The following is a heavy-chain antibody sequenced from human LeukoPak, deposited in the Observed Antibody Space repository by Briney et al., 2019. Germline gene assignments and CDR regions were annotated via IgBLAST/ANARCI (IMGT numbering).Heavy chain of an antibody. CDR3: ARDPPDTAMVYYAFDI. D-gene: IGHD5-18*01. CDR1: GYTFTGYY. J-gene: IGHJ3*02. Sequence: ASVKSSCKASGYTFTGYYMHWVRQAPGQGLEWMGWINPNSGGTNYAQKFQGRVTMTRDTSISTAYMELSRLRSDDTAVYYCARDPPDTAMVYYAFDIWGQGTMVTVSS. V-gene: IGHV1-2*02. CDR2: INPNSGGT.